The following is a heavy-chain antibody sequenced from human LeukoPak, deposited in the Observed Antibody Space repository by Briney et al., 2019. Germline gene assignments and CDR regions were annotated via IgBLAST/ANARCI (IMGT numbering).Heavy chain of an antibody. J-gene: IGHJ5*02. CDR1: GFTFSSYS. Sequence: GGSLRLSCAASGFTFSSYSMNWVRQAPGKGLEWVSSISSSSSYIYYADSVKGRFTISGDNAKNSLYLQMNSLRAEDTAVYYCARDVMATTGNWFDPWGQGTLVTVSS. D-gene: IGHD5-24*01. CDR2: ISSSSSYI. V-gene: IGHV3-21*01. CDR3: ARDVMATTGNWFDP.